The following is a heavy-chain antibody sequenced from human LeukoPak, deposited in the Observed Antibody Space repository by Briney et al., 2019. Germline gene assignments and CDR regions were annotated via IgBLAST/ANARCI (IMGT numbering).Heavy chain of an antibody. D-gene: IGHD1-26*01. CDR2: ITVSGDKT. CDR3: AKLNSGSYSYDAFDI. Sequence: GGSLRVSCAASGLTFSSYAMSWVRQAPGKGLEWVSGITVSGDKTYCADSVKGRFTISRDNSKNTLYLQMNSLRDEDTAVYYCAKLNSGSYSYDAFDIWGQGTVVTVSS. CDR1: GLTFSSYA. V-gene: IGHV3-23*01. J-gene: IGHJ3*02.